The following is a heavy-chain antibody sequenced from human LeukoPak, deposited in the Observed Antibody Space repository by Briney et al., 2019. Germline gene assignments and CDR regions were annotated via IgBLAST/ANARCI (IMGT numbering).Heavy chain of an antibody. J-gene: IGHJ4*02. CDR2: ITGGGGST. CDR3: AKGNCRGTSCYSDY. V-gene: IGHV3-23*01. CDR1: GFTFSSYA. D-gene: IGHD2-2*02. Sequence: GGSLRLSCAASGFTFSSYAMGWVRQAPGKGLEWVSIITGGGGSTYYADSVKGRFTIARDNSKNTLYLQMNSLRAEDTAVYYCAKGNCRGTSCYSDYWGQGTLVTVSS.